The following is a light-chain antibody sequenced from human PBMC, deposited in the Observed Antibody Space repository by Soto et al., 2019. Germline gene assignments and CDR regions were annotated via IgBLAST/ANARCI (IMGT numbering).Light chain of an antibody. CDR3: CSYSGSYTMV. V-gene: IGLV2-11*01. CDR1: SSDIGDSNY. Sequence: QSVLTQPRSVSGSPGQSVTICCTGTSSDIGDSNYVSWYQQHPGKAPKLLIYDVTRRPSGVPDRFSGSKSGNTASLTISGLQAEAEADYFFCSYSGSYTMVFGGGTKLTVL. J-gene: IGLJ2*01. CDR2: DVT.